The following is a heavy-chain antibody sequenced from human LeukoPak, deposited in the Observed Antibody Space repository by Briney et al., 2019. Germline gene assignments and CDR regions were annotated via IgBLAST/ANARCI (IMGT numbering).Heavy chain of an antibody. CDR3: ARDIAVAGFGNFDY. CDR1: GGSISSYY. Sequence: SETLSLTCTVSGGSISSYYWSWIRQPPGKGLEWIGYIYHSGSTNYNPSLKSRVTISVDTSKNQFSLKLSSVTAADTAVYYCARDIAVAGFGNFDYWGQGTLVTVSS. V-gene: IGHV4-59*01. CDR2: IYHSGST. D-gene: IGHD6-19*01. J-gene: IGHJ4*02.